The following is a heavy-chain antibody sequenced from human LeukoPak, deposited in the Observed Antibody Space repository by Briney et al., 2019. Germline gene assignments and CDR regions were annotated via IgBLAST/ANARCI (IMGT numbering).Heavy chain of an antibody. Sequence: ASVKVSCKVFVYSLSKLTMHWVRHAPGKGLEWMGGFDPGMAETIYAEKFQGRITMTEDTSTDTAYMELSSLRSEDTAVYYCAPGHEYGLLDYWGQGTLVTVSS. CDR2: FDPGMAET. V-gene: IGHV1-24*01. J-gene: IGHJ4*02. CDR1: VYSLSKLT. D-gene: IGHD4-17*01. CDR3: APGHEYGLLDY.